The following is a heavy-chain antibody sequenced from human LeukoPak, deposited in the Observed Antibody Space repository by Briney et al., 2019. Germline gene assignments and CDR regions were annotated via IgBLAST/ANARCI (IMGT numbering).Heavy chain of an antibody. CDR2: ISGSGGST. J-gene: IGHJ4*02. V-gene: IGHV3-23*01. D-gene: IGHD3-9*01. CDR3: AKTPYYDILTGYYHRVAYFDY. Sequence: PGGSLRLSCAASGFTFSDYAMSWVRQAPGKGLEWVSSISGSGGSTYYADSVKGRFTISRDNSKNTLSLQMNSLRAEDTAVYYCAKTPYYDILTGYYHRVAYFDYWGQGTLVSVSS. CDR1: GFTFSDYA.